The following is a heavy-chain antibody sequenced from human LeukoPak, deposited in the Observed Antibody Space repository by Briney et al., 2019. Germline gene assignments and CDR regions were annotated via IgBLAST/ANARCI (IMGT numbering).Heavy chain of an antibody. CDR1: GYTFTGHY. CDR2: IDAKSGGT. J-gene: IGHJ4*02. Sequence: VSVTVSCKASGYTFTGHYMHWVRQAPGQGLEWMGWIDAKSGGTKYAQRFQGRVTMARDTSINTGYMELSSLTSDDTAVYYCARWRGYSSGWSVPFDDWGQGTLVTVSS. CDR3: ARWRGYSSGWSVPFDD. D-gene: IGHD6-13*01. V-gene: IGHV1-2*02.